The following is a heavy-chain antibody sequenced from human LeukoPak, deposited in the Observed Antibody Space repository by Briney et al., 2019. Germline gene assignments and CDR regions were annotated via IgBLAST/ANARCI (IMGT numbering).Heavy chain of an antibody. CDR3: AKVAYSGTYARKGCFDP. CDR2: ISGSGGST. J-gene: IGHJ5*02. CDR1: GLTFSSYA. Sequence: GGSLRLSCAASGLTFSSYAMSWVRQAPGKGLEWVSTISGSGGSTYYADSVKGRFTISRENSKNTLSLQMSSLRAEDTAVYYCAKVAYSGTYARKGCFDPWGQGTLVTVSS. V-gene: IGHV3-23*01. D-gene: IGHD1-26*01.